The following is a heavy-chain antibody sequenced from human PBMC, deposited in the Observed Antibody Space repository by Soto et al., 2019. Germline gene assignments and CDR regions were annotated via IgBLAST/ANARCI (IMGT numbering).Heavy chain of an antibody. V-gene: IGHV1-69*01. J-gene: IGHJ5*02. Sequence: QVQLVQSGAEVKKPGSSVKVSCKASGGTFSSYAISWVRQAPGQGLEWMGGIIPIFGTANYAQKFQGRVTITADESTSTAYMELSSLRSEDTAVYYCAREGEGIGMGYCTNGVCPNWFDPWGQGTLVTVSS. CDR3: AREGEGIGMGYCTNGVCPNWFDP. CDR2: IIPIFGTA. CDR1: GGTFSSYA. D-gene: IGHD2-8*01.